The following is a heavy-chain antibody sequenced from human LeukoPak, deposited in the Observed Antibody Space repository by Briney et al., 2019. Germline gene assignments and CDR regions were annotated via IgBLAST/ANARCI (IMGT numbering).Heavy chain of an antibody. V-gene: IGHV3-21*01. D-gene: IGHD3-3*01. CDR2: ISSSSSYI. CDR1: GFTFSSYS. CDR3: ARDRIGDFWSGSNYYYFDY. J-gene: IGHJ4*02. Sequence: GGSLRLSCAASGFTFSSYSMNWVRQAPGKGLEWVSSISSSSSYIYYADSVKGRFTISRDNAKNSLYLQMNSLRAEDTAVYHCARDRIGDFWSGSNYYYFDYWGQGTLVTVSS.